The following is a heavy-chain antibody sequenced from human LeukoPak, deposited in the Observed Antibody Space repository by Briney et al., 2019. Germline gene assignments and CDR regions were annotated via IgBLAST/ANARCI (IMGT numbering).Heavy chain of an antibody. Sequence: GGSLRLSCAASGFTFSSYSMNWVRQAPGKGVEWVSYISNSGNNIYYADSVRGRFTIYRDNAKNSLYLQMNSLRDEDTAVYYCAQKSNSDWFIDYWGQGTLLTVSS. V-gene: IGHV3-48*02. CDR1: GFTFSSYS. D-gene: IGHD3-9*01. CDR3: AQKSNSDWFIDY. J-gene: IGHJ4*02. CDR2: ISNSGNNI.